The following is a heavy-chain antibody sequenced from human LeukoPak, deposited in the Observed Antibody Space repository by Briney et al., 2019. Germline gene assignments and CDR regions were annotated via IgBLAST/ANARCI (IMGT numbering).Heavy chain of an antibody. D-gene: IGHD5-18*01. CDR3: AREYVDTAMVPTFDY. V-gene: IGHV1-2*02. Sequence: GASVKVSCKASGYTFTGYYMHWVRQAPGQGLEWMGWINPNSGGTNYAQKFQGRVTMTRDTSISTAYMALSRLRSDDTAVYYCAREYVDTAMVPTFDYWGQGTLVTVSS. CDR1: GYTFTGYY. J-gene: IGHJ4*02. CDR2: INPNSGGT.